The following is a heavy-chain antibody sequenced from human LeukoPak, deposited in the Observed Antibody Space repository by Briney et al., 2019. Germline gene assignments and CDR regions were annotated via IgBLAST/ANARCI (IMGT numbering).Heavy chain of an antibody. CDR2: ISGSGGST. CDR3: AKDIAVAGIYNLGY. CDR1: GFTFSDYY. J-gene: IGHJ4*02. Sequence: GGSLRLSCAASGFTFSDYYMSWIRQAPGKGLEWVSAISGSGGSTYYADSVKGRFTISRDNSKNTLYLQMNSLRAEDTAVYYCAKDIAVAGIYNLGYWGQGTLVTVSS. D-gene: IGHD6-19*01. V-gene: IGHV3-23*01.